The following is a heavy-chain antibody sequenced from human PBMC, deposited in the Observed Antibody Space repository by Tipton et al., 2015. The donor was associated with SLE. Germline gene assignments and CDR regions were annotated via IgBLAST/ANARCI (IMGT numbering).Heavy chain of an antibody. V-gene: IGHV3-13*05. CDR1: GFTFSSHD. CDR3: ARDAVAVPGPYFDY. CDR2: IGPAGDP. Sequence: SLRLSCAASGFTFSSHDMHWVRQITGKGLEWVSGIGPAGDPYYPGSVKGRFTISRDNAKNSLSLQMNSLRADDTAVYYCARDAVAVPGPYFDYWGQGTLVTVSS. J-gene: IGHJ4*02. D-gene: IGHD6-19*01.